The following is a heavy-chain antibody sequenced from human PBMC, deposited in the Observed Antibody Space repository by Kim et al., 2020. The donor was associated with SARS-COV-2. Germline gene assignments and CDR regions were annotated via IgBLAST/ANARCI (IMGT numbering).Heavy chain of an antibody. CDR3: TPHYYFDLLLDS. CDR2: IGHDGTDG. J-gene: IGHJ5*01. CDR1: GLSFPTYW. V-gene: IGHV3-7*01. D-gene: IGHD1-26*01. Sequence: GGSLRLSCVVSGLSFPTYWLSWVRLAPGRGLEWVAHIGHDGTDGRYADSVRGRFTISRDNAKSSIYLQMNNLRAEDTAVYYCTPHYYFDLLLDSWGQGT.